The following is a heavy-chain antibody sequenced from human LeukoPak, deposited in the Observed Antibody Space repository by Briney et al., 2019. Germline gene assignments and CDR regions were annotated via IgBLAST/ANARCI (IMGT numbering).Heavy chain of an antibody. D-gene: IGHD3/OR15-3a*01. J-gene: IGHJ3*02. V-gene: IGHV3-74*01. CDR2: INSDGSST. Sequence: GGSLRLSCAASGFTFSRYWMHWVRQAPGKGLLWVSRINSDGSSTYYADSVKGRFTTSRDNAKNALHLQMNSLTAEDTAVYYCVLDLFSSFAFDIWGQGTLVTVSS. CDR1: GFTFSRYW. CDR3: VLDLFSSFAFDI.